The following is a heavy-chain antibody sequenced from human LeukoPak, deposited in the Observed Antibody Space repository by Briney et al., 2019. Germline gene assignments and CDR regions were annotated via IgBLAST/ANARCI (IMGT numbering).Heavy chain of an antibody. V-gene: IGHV5-51*01. CDR1: GYSFTSYW. D-gene: IGHD3-10*01. CDR3: ARHRGGSGSYYNVFVY. J-gene: IGHJ4*02. Sequence: GESLKISCKGSGYSFTSYWIGWVRQMPGKGLEGMGIIYPGDSDTRYSPSFQGQVTISADKSISTAYLQWSSLKASDTAMYYCARHRGGSGSYYNVFVYWGQGTLVTVSS. CDR2: IYPGDSDT.